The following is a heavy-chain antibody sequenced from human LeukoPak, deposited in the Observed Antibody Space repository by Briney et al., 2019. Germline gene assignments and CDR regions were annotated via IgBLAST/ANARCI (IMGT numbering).Heavy chain of an antibody. CDR1: GGSFSGYY. CDR3: AGVSTQQAAIMDV. CDR2: INHSGST. Sequence: SETLSLTCAVYGGSFSGYYWSWIRQPPGXGXXXXGEINHSGSTNYNPPLKSRVTISVDTSRNQFSLKLSSVTAADTAVYYCAGVSTQQAAIMDVWGKGTTVTVSS. J-gene: IGHJ6*03. D-gene: IGHD2-15*01. V-gene: IGHV4-34*01.